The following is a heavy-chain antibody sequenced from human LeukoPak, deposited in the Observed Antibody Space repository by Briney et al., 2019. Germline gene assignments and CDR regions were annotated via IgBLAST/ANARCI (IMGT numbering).Heavy chain of an antibody. D-gene: IGHD3-22*01. CDR1: GFTFSSYA. Sequence: PGGSLRLSCAASGFTFSSYAMSWVRQAPGKGLEWVSAISGSGGSTYYADSVKGRFTISRDNSKNTLYLQMNSLRAEDTAVYYWAKDLLTPNYYDSSGYYYPFDYWGQGTLVTVSS. J-gene: IGHJ4*02. V-gene: IGHV3-23*01. CDR2: ISGSGGST. CDR3: AKDLLTPNYYDSSGYYYPFDY.